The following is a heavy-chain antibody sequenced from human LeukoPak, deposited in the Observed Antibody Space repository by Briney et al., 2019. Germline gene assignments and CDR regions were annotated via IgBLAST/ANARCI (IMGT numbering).Heavy chain of an antibody. J-gene: IGHJ4*02. D-gene: IGHD6-13*01. Sequence: ASVKVSCKVSGYTLTELSMHWVRQAPGKGLEWMGGFDPEDGETIYAQKFQGRVTMTEDTSTDTAYMELRSLRSDDTAVYYCARGGFGPSKSPNRIAAAGSYYFDYWGQGTLVTVSS. CDR1: GYTLTELS. CDR2: FDPEDGET. CDR3: ARGGFGPSKSPNRIAAAGSYYFDY. V-gene: IGHV1-24*01.